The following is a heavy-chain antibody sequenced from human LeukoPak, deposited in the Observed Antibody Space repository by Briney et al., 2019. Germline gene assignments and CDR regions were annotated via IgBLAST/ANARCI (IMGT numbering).Heavy chain of an antibody. V-gene: IGHV4-34*01. Sequence: SETLSLTCAVYGGSFSGYYWSWIRQSPGKGLEWIGEINHSGSTNYNPSLKGRVTISVDTSKNQFSLKLSSVTAADTAVYYCARRRQYASSLFWNFDLWGGGTRVTASS. CDR1: GGSFSGYY. D-gene: IGHD6-6*01. CDR3: ARRRQYASSLFWNFDL. J-gene: IGHJ2*01. CDR2: INHSGST.